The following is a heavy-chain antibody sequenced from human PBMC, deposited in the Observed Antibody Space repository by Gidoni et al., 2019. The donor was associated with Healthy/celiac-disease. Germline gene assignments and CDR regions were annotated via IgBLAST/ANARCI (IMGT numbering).Heavy chain of an antibody. J-gene: IGHJ4*02. CDR2: IIPILGTA. CDR3: ARGLVAATQDYFDY. V-gene: IGHV1-69*12. CDR1: GGTFRSYA. D-gene: IGHD2-15*01. Sequence: QVQLVQSGAEVKKPGSSVMVSCKASGGTFRSYAISWVRKAPGKGLEWMGGIIPILGTANYAKKFQVRVTITADESTSTAYMELSSLRSEDTAVYYCARGLVAATQDYFDYWGQGTLVTVSS.